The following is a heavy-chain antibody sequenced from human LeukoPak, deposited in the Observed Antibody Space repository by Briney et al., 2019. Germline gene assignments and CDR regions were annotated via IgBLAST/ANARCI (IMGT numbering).Heavy chain of an antibody. CDR1: GFTFSSYS. D-gene: IGHD4-17*01. J-gene: IGHJ4*02. CDR2: ISSSSYI. CDR3: AKEADYGDGGPFDY. Sequence: PGGSLRLSCAASGFTFSSYSMNWVRQAPGKGLEWVSSISSSSYIYYADSVKGRFTISRDNAKNSLYLQMNSLRAEDTALYYCAKEADYGDGGPFDYWGQGTLVTVSS. V-gene: IGHV3-21*04.